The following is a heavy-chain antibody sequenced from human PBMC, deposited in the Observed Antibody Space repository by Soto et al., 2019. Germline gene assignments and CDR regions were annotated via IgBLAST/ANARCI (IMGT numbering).Heavy chain of an antibody. CDR1: GFTFSSYS. CDR2: SSSSSRTI. CDR3: AXXSPPIDY. J-gene: IGHJ4*02. V-gene: IGHV3-48*01. Sequence: EVQLVESGGGLVQPGGSLRLSCAASGFTFSSYSMNWVGQAPGKGLEWVSYSSSSSRTIYYADSVKGRFTISRDNAKXXXXXXXXXXXXXXXXXXXXAXXSPPIDYWGQGTLVTVSS.